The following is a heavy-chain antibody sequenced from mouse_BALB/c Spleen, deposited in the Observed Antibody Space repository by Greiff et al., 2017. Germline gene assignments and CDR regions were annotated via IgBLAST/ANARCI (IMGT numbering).Heavy chain of an antibody. J-gene: IGHJ2*01. CDR3: ARATYYFDY. V-gene: IGHV1-87*01. CDR2: MYPGGGDT. CDR1: GYSFTSYW. Sequence: QVQLQQSGAELARPGASVKLSCKASGYSFTSYWMQWVKQRPGQGLEWIGAMYPGGGDTRYTQKFKGKATLTADKSSSTAYMQPRSLASEDSAVYYCARATYYFDYWGQGTTLTVSS.